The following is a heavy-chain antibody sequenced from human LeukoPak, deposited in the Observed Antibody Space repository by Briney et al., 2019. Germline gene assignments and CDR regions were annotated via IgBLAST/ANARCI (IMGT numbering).Heavy chain of an antibody. CDR3: ARVGYYYGSGSYYNWFDP. D-gene: IGHD3-10*01. CDR2: IYHSGST. V-gene: IGHV4-38-2*01. J-gene: IGHJ5*02. Sequence: SETLSLTCAVSGYSISNGYYWGWIRQPPGKGLEWIGSIYHSGSTYYNPSLKSRVTISVDTSKNQFSLKLSSVTAADTAVYYCARVGYYYGSGSYYNWFDPWGLGTLVTVSS. CDR1: GYSISNGYY.